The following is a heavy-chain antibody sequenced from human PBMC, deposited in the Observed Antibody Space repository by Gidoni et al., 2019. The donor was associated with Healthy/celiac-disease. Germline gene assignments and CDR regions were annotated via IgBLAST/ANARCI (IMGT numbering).Heavy chain of an antibody. J-gene: IGHJ6*02. V-gene: IGHV1-69*01. CDR3: ARGPPRYYDLWSGYYRAYYYGMDV. Sequence: QVQLVQSGAEVTKPGSSVKVSCKASGGTFSSYAISWVRQAPGQGLEWMGGIIPIFGTANYAQQFQGRVTITADESTSTAYMELSSLRSEDTAVYYCARGPPRYYDLWSGYYRAYYYGMDVWGQGTTVTVSS. CDR2: IIPIFGTA. D-gene: IGHD3-3*01. CDR1: GGTFSSYA.